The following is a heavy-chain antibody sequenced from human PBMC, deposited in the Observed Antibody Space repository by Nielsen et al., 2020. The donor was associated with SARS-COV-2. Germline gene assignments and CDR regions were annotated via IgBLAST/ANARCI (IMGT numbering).Heavy chain of an antibody. Sequence: SETLSLTCAVYGESFSGYYWSWIRQPPGKGLEWIGEINHSGSTNYNPSLKSRVTISVDTSKNQFSLKLSSVTAADTAVYYCARVGLYCSSTSCYSDAFDIWGQGTMVTVSS. CDR3: ARVGLYCSSTSCYSDAFDI. D-gene: IGHD2-2*01. V-gene: IGHV4-34*01. J-gene: IGHJ3*02. CDR2: INHSGST. CDR1: GESFSGYY.